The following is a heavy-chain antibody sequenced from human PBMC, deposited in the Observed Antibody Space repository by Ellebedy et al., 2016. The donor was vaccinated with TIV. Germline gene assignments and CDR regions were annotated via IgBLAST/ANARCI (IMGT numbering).Heavy chain of an antibody. V-gene: IGHV1-69*13. Sequence: SVKVSXKASGGTFSSYAISWVRQAPGQGLEWMGGIIPIFGTANYAQKFQGRVTITADESTSTAYMELSSLRSEDTAVYYCARDGRYCSSTSCYRRWFDPWGQGTLVTVSS. CDR2: IIPIFGTA. CDR3: ARDGRYCSSTSCYRRWFDP. J-gene: IGHJ5*02. D-gene: IGHD2-2*02. CDR1: GGTFSSYA.